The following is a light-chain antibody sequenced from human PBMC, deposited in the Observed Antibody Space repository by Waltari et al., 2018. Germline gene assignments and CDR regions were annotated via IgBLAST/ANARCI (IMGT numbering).Light chain of an antibody. Sequence: SYELTQPPSVSVSPGQTASITCSGDKLGDKYACWYQQKPGQSPGLVIYQDSKRPSGIPERFSGSNSGNTATLTISGTQAMDEADYYCQAWDSSTFFGGGTKLTVL. CDR2: QDS. CDR1: KLGDKY. V-gene: IGLV3-1*01. CDR3: QAWDSSTF. J-gene: IGLJ2*01.